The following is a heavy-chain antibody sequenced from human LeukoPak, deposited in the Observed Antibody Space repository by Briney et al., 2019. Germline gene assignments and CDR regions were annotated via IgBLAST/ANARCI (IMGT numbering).Heavy chain of an antibody. CDR1: GFSFHSYW. D-gene: IGHD5-24*01. J-gene: IGHJ5*02. CDR2: IKQEGSEK. V-gene: IGHV3-7*01. CDR3: AREDRDGYNPYNWFDP. Sequence: GGSLRLSCAASGFSFHSYWMSWVRQAXGXGLEWVANIKQEGSEKFYVDSVKGRFTISRDNAKNSLYLQMNSLRAEDTGIYYCAREDRDGYNPYNWFDPWGQGTLVTVSS.